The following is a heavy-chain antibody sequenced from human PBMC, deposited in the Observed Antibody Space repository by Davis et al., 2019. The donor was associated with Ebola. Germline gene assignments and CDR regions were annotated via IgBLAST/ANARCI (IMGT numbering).Heavy chain of an antibody. CDR3: ARIHDGSAEDY. Sequence: GESLKISCAASGFTFSSYGMHWVRQGPGKGLEWVALIWYDGSNKYYADSVKGRFTISRENSKNTLYLQMNSLRAEDTAVYYCARIHDGSAEDYWGQGTLVTVSS. J-gene: IGHJ4*02. CDR2: IWYDGSNK. V-gene: IGHV3-33*01. CDR1: GFTFSSYG. D-gene: IGHD3-22*01.